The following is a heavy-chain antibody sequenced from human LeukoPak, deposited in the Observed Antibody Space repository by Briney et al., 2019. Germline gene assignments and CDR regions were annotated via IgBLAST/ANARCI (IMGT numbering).Heavy chain of an antibody. CDR2: MYSRGST. CDR1: GGSISSYC. CDR3: ARHYLYGDYPAFDI. J-gene: IGHJ3*02. V-gene: IGHV4-59*08. D-gene: IGHD4-17*01. Sequence: PSETLSLSCTVSGGSISSYCWNWIRQPPGKGLEWIGYMYSRGSTNDNPSLKSRVTISRDTSKNQLSLRVTSVTAADTAMYYCARHYLYGDYPAFDIWGQGTMVTVSS.